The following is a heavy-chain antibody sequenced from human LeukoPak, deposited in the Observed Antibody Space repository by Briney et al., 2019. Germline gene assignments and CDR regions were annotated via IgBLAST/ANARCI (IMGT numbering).Heavy chain of an antibody. CDR3: ARGGDGYNFGY. J-gene: IGHJ4*02. Sequence: GGSLRLSCAASGFTFSSYSMNWVRQAPGKGLEWVSSISSSSSYIYYADSVKGRFTISRDNAKNSMYLQMNSLRAEDTAVYYCARGGDGYNFGYWGQGTLVTVYS. CDR2: ISSSSSYI. D-gene: IGHD5-24*01. CDR1: GFTFSSYS. V-gene: IGHV3-21*01.